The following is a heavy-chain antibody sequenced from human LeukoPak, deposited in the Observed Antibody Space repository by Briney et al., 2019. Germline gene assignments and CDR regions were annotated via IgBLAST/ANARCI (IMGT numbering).Heavy chain of an antibody. CDR1: GYTFTSYY. CDR2: INPSGGST. Sequence: ASVKVSCKASGYTFTSYYMHWVRQAPGQGLEWMGIINPSGGSTSYAQKFQGRVTMTRDTSISTAYMELSRLTSDDTAVYYCARGGAWGDREVEYWGQGSLVTVSS. V-gene: IGHV1-46*01. J-gene: IGHJ4*02. D-gene: IGHD3-16*01. CDR3: ARGGAWGDREVEY.